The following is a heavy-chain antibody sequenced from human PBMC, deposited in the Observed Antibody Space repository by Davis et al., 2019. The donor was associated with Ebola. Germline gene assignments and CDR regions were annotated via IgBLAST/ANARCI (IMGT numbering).Heavy chain of an antibody. Sequence: SETLSLTCTVSGGSISSYYWSWIRQPPGKGLEWIGYIYYSGSTNYNPSLKSRVTISVDTSKNQFSLKLSSVTAADTAVYYCARDLGFGTAMGIFDYWGQGTLVTVSS. CDR1: GGSISSYY. D-gene: IGHD5-18*01. V-gene: IGHV4-59*12. J-gene: IGHJ4*02. CDR3: ARDLGFGTAMGIFDY. CDR2: IYYSGST.